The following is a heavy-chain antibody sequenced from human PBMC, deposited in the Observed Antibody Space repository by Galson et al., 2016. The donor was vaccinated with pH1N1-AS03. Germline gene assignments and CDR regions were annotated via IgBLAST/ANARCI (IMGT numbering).Heavy chain of an antibody. Sequence: LRLSCAASGFTFSTYWMSWVRQAPGKGLEWIGDGNRRGSISYNPSLESRVSISLDTSKNQFSLRMTSVTAADTAVYYCARGPGATVTTSGPLDYWGQGTLVTVSS. V-gene: IGHV4-34*01. D-gene: IGHD4-17*01. CDR3: ARGPGATVTTSGPLDY. J-gene: IGHJ4*02. CDR1: GFTFSTYW. CDR2: GNRRGSI.